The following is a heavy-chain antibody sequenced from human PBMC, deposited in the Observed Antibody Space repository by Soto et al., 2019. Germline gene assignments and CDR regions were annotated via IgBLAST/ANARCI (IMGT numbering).Heavy chain of an antibody. CDR3: ARRQSPSNWNYERDAFDI. D-gene: IGHD1-7*01. CDR2: ISAYNGNT. J-gene: IGHJ3*02. Sequence: ASVKVSCKDSGYTFTSYGISWVRQAPGQGLEWMGWISAYNGNTNYAQKLQGRVTMTTDTSTSTAYMELRSLRSDDTAVYYCARRQSPSNWNYERDAFDIWGQGTMVTGSS. V-gene: IGHV1-18*01. CDR1: GYTFTSYG.